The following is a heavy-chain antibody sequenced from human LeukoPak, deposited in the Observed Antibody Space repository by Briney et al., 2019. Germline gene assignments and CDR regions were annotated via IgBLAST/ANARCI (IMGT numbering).Heavy chain of an antibody. CDR2: IRYDGSNK. V-gene: IGHV3-30*02. CDR1: GLTFDDYT. Sequence: PGGSLRLSCAASGLTFDDYTMHWVRQAPGKGLEWVTFIRYDGSNKYYAESVKGRFTISRDNSKNTLYLQMNSLRAEDTAVYYCAKAIHSSSSGVVDYWGQGTLVTVSS. CDR3: AKAIHSSSSGVVDY. J-gene: IGHJ4*02. D-gene: IGHD6-6*01.